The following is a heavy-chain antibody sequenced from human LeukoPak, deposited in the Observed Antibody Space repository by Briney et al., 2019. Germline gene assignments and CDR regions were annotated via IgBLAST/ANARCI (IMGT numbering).Heavy chain of an antibody. V-gene: IGHV1-2*02. D-gene: IGHD2-2*01. CDR3: ARESTSLRSWFDP. CDR2: INPNGGGT. Sequence: GASVKVSCKASGYTFTGYYMHWVRQAPGQGLEWMGWINPNGGGTNYAQKFQGRVTMTRDTSISTAYMELSRLRSDDTAVYYCARESTSLRSWFDPWGQGTLVTVSS. CDR1: GYTFTGYY. J-gene: IGHJ5*02.